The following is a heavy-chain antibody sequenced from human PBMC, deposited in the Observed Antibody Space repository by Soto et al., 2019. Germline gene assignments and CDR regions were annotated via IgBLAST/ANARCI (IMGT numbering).Heavy chain of an antibody. CDR3: ARDFGPYYYGMDV. CDR2: IIPIFGTA. D-gene: IGHD3-16*01. V-gene: IGHV1-69*13. CDR1: GGTFSSYA. J-gene: IGHJ6*02. Sequence: SVKVSCKASGGTFSSYAISLVRQAPGQGLEWMGGIIPIFGTANYAQKFQGRVTITADESTSTAYMELSSLRSEDTAVYYCARDFGPYYYGMDVWGQGTTVTVSS.